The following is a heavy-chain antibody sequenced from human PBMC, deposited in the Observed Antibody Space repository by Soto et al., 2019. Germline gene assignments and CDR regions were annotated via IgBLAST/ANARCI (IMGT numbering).Heavy chain of an antibody. CDR3: ARDYDVNTALDYWYFDL. D-gene: IGHD5-18*01. Sequence: QVQLQESGPGLVRPSETLSLTCTVSGGSIRNYYWAWIRQSAGKGLEWIGRIYPSGRTHYNPSLTGRVTMSIDTSKNQFSLRLTSVTAADTATYYCARDYDVNTALDYWYFDLWGRSTLVTVSS. CDR2: IYPSGRT. J-gene: IGHJ2*01. V-gene: IGHV4-4*07. CDR1: GGSIRNYY.